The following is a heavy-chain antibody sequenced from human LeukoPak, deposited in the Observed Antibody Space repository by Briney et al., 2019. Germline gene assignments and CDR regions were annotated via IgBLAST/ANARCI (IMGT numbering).Heavy chain of an antibody. CDR2: INPNSGGT. D-gene: IGHD6-19*01. V-gene: IGHV1-2*04. CDR1: GYTFTGYY. CDR3: ARESSSVAGPRGFDY. Sequence: ASVKGFCKASGYTFTGYYMHWGRKAPGPGVEWVGWINPNSGGTNYAQKFQGWVTMTRDTSISTAYMELSRLRSDDTAVYYCARESSSVAGPRGFDYWGQGTLVTVSS. J-gene: IGHJ4*02.